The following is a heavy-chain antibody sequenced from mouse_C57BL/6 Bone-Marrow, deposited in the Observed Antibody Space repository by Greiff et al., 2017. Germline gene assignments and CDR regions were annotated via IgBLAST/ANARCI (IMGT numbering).Heavy chain of an antibody. V-gene: IGHV1-18*01. D-gene: IGHD1-1*01. CDR1: GYTFTDYN. Sequence: EVQLQQSGPELVKPGASVKIPCKASGYTFTDYNMDWVKQSPGKSLEWIGDINPNNGGTIYNQKFKGKATLTVDKSSSTAYMELRSLTSEDTAVYYCARSPFITTVVGYFDYWGQGTTLTVSS. J-gene: IGHJ2*01. CDR2: INPNNGGT. CDR3: ARSPFITTVVGYFDY.